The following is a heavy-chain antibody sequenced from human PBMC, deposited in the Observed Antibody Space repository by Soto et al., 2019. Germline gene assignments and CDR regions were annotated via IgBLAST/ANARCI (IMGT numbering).Heavy chain of an antibody. V-gene: IGHV3-9*01. CDR1: GFTFDDYA. D-gene: IGHD3-10*01. CDR2: ISWNSGSI. Sequence: EVQLVESGGGLVQPGRSLRLSCVASGFTFDDYAMHWVRQAPGKGLEWVSGISWNSGSIGYADSVKGRFTISRDNAKNSLYLQMNSLRAEDTALYYCAKDMGLLWFGELSSFDYWGQGTLVTVSS. J-gene: IGHJ4*02. CDR3: AKDMGLLWFGELSSFDY.